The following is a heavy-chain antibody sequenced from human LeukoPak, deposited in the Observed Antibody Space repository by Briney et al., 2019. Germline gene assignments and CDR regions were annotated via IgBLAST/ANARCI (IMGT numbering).Heavy chain of an antibody. V-gene: IGHV4-31*03. Sequence: SETLSLTCTVSGGSISSGGYYWSWIRQHPGKGLEWIGYIYYSGSTYYNPSLKSRVTISVDTSKTQFSLKLSSVTAADTAVYYCARGEGAGTFGWTLDYYYYYGMDVWGQGTTVTVSS. CDR2: IYYSGST. CDR1: GGSISSGGYY. CDR3: ARGEGAGTFGWTLDYYYYYGMDV. J-gene: IGHJ6*02. D-gene: IGHD1-7*01.